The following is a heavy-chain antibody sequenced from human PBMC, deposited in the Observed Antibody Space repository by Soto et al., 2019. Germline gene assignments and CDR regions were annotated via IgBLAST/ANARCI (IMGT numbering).Heavy chain of an antibody. J-gene: IGHJ4*02. CDR1: GGSISSGGTGSY. CDR2: IYYTGNT. D-gene: IGHD1-1*01. Sequence: QVQLQESGPGLVKPSQTLSLTCTVSGGSISSGGTGSYWTWIRQLPGKGLEWIGYIYYTGNTYSPXSXRXXPPISIDSSETQFALKLPSVTAADTAVYFCASGHDAYKVRYWGQGTLVTVSS. V-gene: IGHV4-31*03. CDR3: ASGHDAYKVRY.